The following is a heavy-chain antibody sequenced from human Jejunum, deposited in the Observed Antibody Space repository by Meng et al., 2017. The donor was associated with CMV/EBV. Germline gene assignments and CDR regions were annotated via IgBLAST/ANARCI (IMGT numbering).Heavy chain of an antibody. J-gene: IGHJ5*02. CDR3: ARDREWGCTSSSCQTNWFDP. CDR1: GGSISNYY. CDR2: IYSSGST. V-gene: IGHV4-4*07. Sequence: QESGPGLVNPSETLSLTCTVSGGSISNYYWNWIRQPAGKGLEWIGRIYSSGSTNYNPSLKSRVTMSVDTSQNQFSLKLNSVTAADTAVYYCARDREWGCTSSSCQTNWFDPWGQGTLVTVSS. D-gene: IGHD2-2*01.